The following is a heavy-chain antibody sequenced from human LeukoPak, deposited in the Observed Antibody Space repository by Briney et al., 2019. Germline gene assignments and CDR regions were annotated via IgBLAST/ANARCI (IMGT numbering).Heavy chain of an antibody. Sequence: ASVKVSCKASGYTFTSYDINWVRQATGQGLEWMGWISPYNGNTIYAENLQDRLTMTTDTATSTVYMELRSLRSDDTAVYYCARGSEYSSSSGIGGYYYYMDVWGKGTTVTVS. V-gene: IGHV1-18*01. CDR3: ARGSEYSSSSGIGGYYYYMDV. CDR1: GYTFTSYD. CDR2: ISPYNGNT. J-gene: IGHJ6*03. D-gene: IGHD6-6*01.